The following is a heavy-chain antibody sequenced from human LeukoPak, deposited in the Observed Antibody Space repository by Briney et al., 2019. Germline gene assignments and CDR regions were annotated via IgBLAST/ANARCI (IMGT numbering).Heavy chain of an antibody. Sequence: PGGSLRLSCAASGFTFSSYAMHWVRQAPGKGLEWVAVISYDGSNKYYADSVKGRFTISRDNSKNTLYLQMNSLRAEDTAVYYCARDLDGGYSSGWYDYWGQGTLVTVSS. CDR1: GFTFSSYA. V-gene: IGHV3-30-3*01. CDR2: ISYDGSNK. D-gene: IGHD6-19*01. J-gene: IGHJ4*02. CDR3: ARDLDGGYSSGWYDY.